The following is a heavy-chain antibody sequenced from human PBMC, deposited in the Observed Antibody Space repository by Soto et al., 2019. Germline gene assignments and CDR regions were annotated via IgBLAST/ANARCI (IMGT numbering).Heavy chain of an antibody. CDR3: ARRVIGHLIDY. Sequence: PSETLSLTCSVSGASIYNGGYFWSWIRQSPGKGLEWIGHIHNSGSPYNNPSLKSRVTISVDTSKNQFSLKLSSVTAADTAVYYCARRVIGHLIDYWGQGTLVTVS. J-gene: IGHJ4*02. CDR2: IHNSGSP. V-gene: IGHV4-31*03. CDR1: GASIYNGGYF. D-gene: IGHD3-22*01.